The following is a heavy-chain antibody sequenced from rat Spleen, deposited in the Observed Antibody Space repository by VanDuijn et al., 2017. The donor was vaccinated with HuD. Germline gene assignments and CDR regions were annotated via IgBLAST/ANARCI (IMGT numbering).Heavy chain of an antibody. Sequence: EVQLVESGGGLVQPGRSLKLSCVASGFTFSDYGMAWVRQAPTKGLEWVATISYDGSTTYYRDSMKGRFTIFRDNTKSTLYLQMDSLRSEDTATYYCTTDRAPFAYWGQGTLVTVSS. D-gene: IGHD3-1*01. V-gene: IGHV5-29*01. CDR1: GFTFSDYG. CDR3: TTDRAPFAY. J-gene: IGHJ3*01. CDR2: ISYDGSTT.